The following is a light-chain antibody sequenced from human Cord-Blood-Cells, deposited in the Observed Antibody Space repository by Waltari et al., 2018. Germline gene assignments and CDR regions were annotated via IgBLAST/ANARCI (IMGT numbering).Light chain of an antibody. Sequence: QSALTQPASVSGSPGQSITISCTGTSSDFGGYKYVSWYQQHPGKAPKLRIYDVSNRPSVVSNRFSGSKSGNTASLTISGLQAEDEADYYCSSYTSSSTWVFGGGTKLTVL. V-gene: IGLV2-14*03. CDR2: DVS. CDR3: SSYTSSSTWV. J-gene: IGLJ3*02. CDR1: SSDFGGYKY.